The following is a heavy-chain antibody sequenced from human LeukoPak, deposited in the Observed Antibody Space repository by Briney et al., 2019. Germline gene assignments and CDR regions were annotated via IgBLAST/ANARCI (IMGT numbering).Heavy chain of an antibody. V-gene: IGHV3-23*01. J-gene: IGHJ4*02. CDR3: AKQAYDSPRTDFDY. D-gene: IGHD3-22*01. CDR2: VSTSGGST. CDR1: GLTFSRYA. Sequence: PGGSLRLSCAASGLTFSRYAMSWVRQAPGMGLEWVSGVSTSGGSTYYADSVKGRFTISRDNSKNTLHLQMNSLRAEDTAIYYCAKQAYDSPRTDFDYWGQGTLVTVSS.